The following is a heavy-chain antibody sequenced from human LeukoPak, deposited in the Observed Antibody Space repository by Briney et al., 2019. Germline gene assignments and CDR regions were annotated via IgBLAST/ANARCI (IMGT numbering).Heavy chain of an antibody. V-gene: IGHV4-34*01. CDR1: GGSFSGYY. CDR3: ARGRRFGELFGY. Sequence: SETLPLTCAVYGGSFSGYYWSWIRQPPGKGLEWIGEINHSGSTIYNPSLKSRDTISVDTSKNQFSLKLSSVTAADTAVYYCARGRRFGELFGYWGQGTLVTVSS. J-gene: IGHJ4*02. D-gene: IGHD3-10*01. CDR2: INHSGST.